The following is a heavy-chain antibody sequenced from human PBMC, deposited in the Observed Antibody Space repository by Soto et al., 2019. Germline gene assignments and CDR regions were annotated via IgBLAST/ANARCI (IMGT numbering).Heavy chain of an antibody. CDR2: IYYSGST. CDR1: GASISSSSFY. V-gene: IGHV4-61*05. J-gene: IGHJ4*02. Sequence: PSETLSLTCTVSGASISSSSFYWGWIRQPPGKGLEWIGYIYYSGSTNYNPSLKGRVTISVDTSKNQFSLKLSSVTAADTAVYYCARSDGRYWGQGTLVTVSS. CDR3: ARSDGRY.